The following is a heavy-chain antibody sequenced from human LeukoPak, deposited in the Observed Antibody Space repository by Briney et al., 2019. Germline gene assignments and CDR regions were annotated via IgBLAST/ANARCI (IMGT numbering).Heavy chain of an antibody. CDR1: GGSFSGSY. CDR2: INDSENT. Sequence: SETLSLTCAVYGGSFSGSYWSWIRQPPGKGLEWIGEINDSENTNYNPSLKSRVTISIDTSKNQFSLTLTSVTAADTAVYYCAPTPSYWIDYWGQGTLVTVSS. V-gene: IGHV4-34*01. D-gene: IGHD5-18*01. J-gene: IGHJ4*02. CDR3: APTPSYWIDY.